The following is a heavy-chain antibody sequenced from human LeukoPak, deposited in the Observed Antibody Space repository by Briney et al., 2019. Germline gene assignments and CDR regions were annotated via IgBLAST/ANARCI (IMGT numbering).Heavy chain of an antibody. D-gene: IGHD3-16*01. CDR3: ARRAGAYTHPYDY. V-gene: IGHV3-53*01. J-gene: IGHJ4*02. CDR1: GFTVSSNS. CDR2: IYSAGST. Sequence: GGSLRLSCTVSGFTVSSNSMSWVRQAPGKGLEWVSFIYSAGSTHYSDSVKGRFTISIDNSKNTLYLQMNSLRAEDTAVYYCARRAGAYTHPYDYWGQGTLVTVS.